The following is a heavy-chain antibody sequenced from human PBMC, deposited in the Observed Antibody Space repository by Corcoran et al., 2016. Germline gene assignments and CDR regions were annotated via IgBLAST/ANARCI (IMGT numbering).Heavy chain of an antibody. CDR3: ATPEGGWGGYFDY. V-gene: IGHV3-21*01. Sequence: EVQLVESGGGLVKPGGSLRLSCEASGFTFSSYSMNWVCQAPGKGLEWVSFISSSSTYMYYADSVKGRFTISRDNAKNSLYLQMNSLRAEDTAVYYCATPEGGWGGYFDYWGQGTLVTVSS. J-gene: IGHJ4*02. CDR2: ISSSSTYM. CDR1: GFTFSSYS. D-gene: IGHD3-16*01.